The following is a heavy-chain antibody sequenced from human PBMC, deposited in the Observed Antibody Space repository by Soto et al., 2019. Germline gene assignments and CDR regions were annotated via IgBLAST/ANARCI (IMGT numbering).Heavy chain of an antibody. V-gene: IGHV3-23*01. CDR2: ISGSGGGT. D-gene: IGHD4-17*01. Sequence: EVQLLESGGGLVQPGGSLRLSCAASGFSFSNYAMSWVRQAPGKGLEWVSAISGSGGGTYYADSVKGRFTISRDNSKNTLYLQMNSLRAEDTAVYCCAKCMTTVTTFPFDIWGQGTMVTVSS. CDR3: AKCMTTVTTFPFDI. J-gene: IGHJ3*02. CDR1: GFSFSNYA.